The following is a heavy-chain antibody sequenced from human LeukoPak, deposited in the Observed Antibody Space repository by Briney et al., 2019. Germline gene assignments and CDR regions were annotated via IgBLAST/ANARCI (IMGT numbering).Heavy chain of an antibody. CDR1: GFSFSAYW. J-gene: IGHJ4*02. CDR3: ARGGTTTPDY. CDR2: MNQDGGEK. D-gene: IGHD3-16*01. V-gene: IGHV3-7*01. Sequence: GGSLRLSCAASGFSFSAYWMSWVRQAPGKGLEWVANMNQDGGEKNYVDSVKGRFTISRDNAKNSPYLQMNSLRAEDTAVYYCARGGTTTPDYWGQGTLVTVSS.